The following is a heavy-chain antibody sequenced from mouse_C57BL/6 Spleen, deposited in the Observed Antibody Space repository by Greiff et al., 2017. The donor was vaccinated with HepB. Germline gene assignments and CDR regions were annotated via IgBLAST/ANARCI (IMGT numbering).Heavy chain of an antibody. Sequence: DVQLQESGPVLVKPGASVKMSCKASGYTFTDYYMNWVKQSHGKSLEWIGVINPYNGGTSYNQKFKGKATLTVDKSSSTAYMELNSLTSEDSAVYYCAKEVYYGSSHYYFDYWGQGTTLTVSS. J-gene: IGHJ2*01. V-gene: IGHV1-19*01. CDR2: INPYNGGT. CDR1: GYTFTDYY. D-gene: IGHD1-1*01. CDR3: AKEVYYGSSHYYFDY.